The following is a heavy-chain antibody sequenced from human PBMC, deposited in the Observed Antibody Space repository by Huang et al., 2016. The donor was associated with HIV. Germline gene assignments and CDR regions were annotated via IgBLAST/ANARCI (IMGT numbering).Heavy chain of an antibody. CDR3: ARLPGSITMIRGVITDPY. D-gene: IGHD3-10*01. Sequence: QLQLQESGPGLVKPSETLSLTCTVSGGSIRSDNYYWGWIRQPPGQGLEWIGSIYYRGSTYYNPSLKSRVTITVDTSKNQFSLKMRSVTAADTAVYYCARLPGSITMIRGVITDPYWGQGTLVTVSS. J-gene: IGHJ4*02. CDR2: IYYRGST. V-gene: IGHV4-39*01. CDR1: GGSIRSDNYY.